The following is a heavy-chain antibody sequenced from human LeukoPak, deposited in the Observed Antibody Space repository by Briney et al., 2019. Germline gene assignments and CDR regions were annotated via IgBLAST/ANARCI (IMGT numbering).Heavy chain of an antibody. CDR1: GFSFSSYP. CDR3: ARDSVNGPFVIGLDL. V-gene: IGHV3-48*03. D-gene: IGHD2-8*01. CDR2: ISSDGNNE. J-gene: IGHJ4*02. Sequence: PGGSLRLSCAAAGFSFSSYPMNWVRQAPGKGLEWVSHISSDGNNESYVDAPRGRFTMSRDNDKNSLFLLINSLRVEDTAVYYCARDSVNGPFVIGLDLWGQGALVTVSS.